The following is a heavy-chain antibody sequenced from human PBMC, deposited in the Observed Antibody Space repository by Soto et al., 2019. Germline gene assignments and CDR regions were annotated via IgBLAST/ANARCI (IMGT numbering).Heavy chain of an antibody. CDR1: GGSISTSNW. D-gene: IGHD2-15*01. CDR2: VYRTGST. V-gene: IGHV4-4*02. Sequence: SETLSLTCAVSGGSISTSNWWSWVRQPPGKGLEWIGEVYRTGSTNYNPSLESRLTISVDKSKNQFSLKLSSVTAADTAVYYCARGQVVAAQHWGQGTLVTVSS. J-gene: IGHJ4*02. CDR3: ARGQVVAAQH.